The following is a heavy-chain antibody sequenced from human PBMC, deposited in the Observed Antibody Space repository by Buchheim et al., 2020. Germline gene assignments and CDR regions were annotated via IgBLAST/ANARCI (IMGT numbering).Heavy chain of an antibody. CDR1: GGSISSGGYS. J-gene: IGHJ4*02. V-gene: IGHV4-30-4*07. CDR3: VRKNENFVLDY. CDR2: MYNSGST. Sequence: QVQLQESGPGLVKPSQTLSLTCAVSGGSISSGGYSWTWIRQPTGEGLEWIGHMYNSGSTYYNASLKSRVTISIDTSKNQFTLTLSSVTAADTAVYYCVRKNENFVLDYWGQGTL. D-gene: IGHD1-1*01.